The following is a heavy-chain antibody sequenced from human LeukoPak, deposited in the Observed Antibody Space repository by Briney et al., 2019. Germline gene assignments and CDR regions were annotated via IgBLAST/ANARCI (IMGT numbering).Heavy chain of an antibody. CDR3: ARDNGYYDSSGYPRDAFDI. CDR1: GGSISSYY. Sequence: SETLSLTCTVPGGSISSYYWSWIRQPAGKGLEWIGRIYTSGSTNYNPSLKSRVTMSVDTSKNQFSLKLSSVTAADTAVYYCARDNGYYDSSGYPRDAFDIWGQGTMVTVSS. CDR2: IYTSGST. D-gene: IGHD3-22*01. V-gene: IGHV4-4*07. J-gene: IGHJ3*02.